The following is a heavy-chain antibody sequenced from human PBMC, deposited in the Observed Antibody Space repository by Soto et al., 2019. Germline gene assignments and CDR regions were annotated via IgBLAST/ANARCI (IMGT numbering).Heavy chain of an antibody. J-gene: IGHJ4*02. CDR2: IYYSGST. Sequence: QVQLQESGPGLVKPSETLSLTCTVSGGSISSYYWSWIRQPPGKGLEWIGYIYYSGSTNYNPSLKSRVTISVDTSNNQFSLKLSSVTAADTAVYYRARHWPEADYWGQGTLVTVSS. V-gene: IGHV4-59*08. CDR1: GGSISSYY. CDR3: ARHWPEADY.